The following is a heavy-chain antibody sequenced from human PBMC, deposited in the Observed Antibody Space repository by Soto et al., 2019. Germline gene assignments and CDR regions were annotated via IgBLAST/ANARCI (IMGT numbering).Heavy chain of an antibody. Sequence: GSLSLSGVASVFTITDYYMNWLRQTPGKGLEWVSSIARRSNYIYYADSLKGRFTVSRDNARNSLYLQVDNLRAEDTAVYYCARNRRIAVEMDVWGQGTTVTVSS. CDR2: IARRSNYI. CDR3: ARNRRIAVEMDV. V-gene: IGHV3-21*01. CDR1: VFTITDYY. J-gene: IGHJ6*02. D-gene: IGHD2-21*01.